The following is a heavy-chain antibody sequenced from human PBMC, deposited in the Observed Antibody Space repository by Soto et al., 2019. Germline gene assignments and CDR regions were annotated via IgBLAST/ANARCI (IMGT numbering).Heavy chain of an antibody. V-gene: IGHV3-64*01. CDR3: PRRARPDFYTMDV. J-gene: IGHJ6*03. D-gene: IGHD6-6*01. Sequence: EVQLAESGGGLAQPGGSLRLSCAASGFTLSGYAMDWVRQAPGKGLEYVSGISSNGVGTYYANSVQGRFTISRDNSKNTVYLQMGSLRPEDRAVYYLPRRARPDFYTMDVGAKGPRSPSP. CDR1: GFTLSGYA. CDR2: ISSNGVGT.